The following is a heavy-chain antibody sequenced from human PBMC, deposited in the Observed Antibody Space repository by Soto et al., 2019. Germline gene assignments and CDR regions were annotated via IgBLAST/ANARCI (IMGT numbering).Heavy chain of an antibody. Sequence: QVQLQESGPGLVKPSQTLSLTCTVSGGSLRSGDYYWSWIRQHPGKGLEWIGYIYSRGSAYYNPSLSRRPTLSVDTSKSQCSLNLSSVTAAETVVGFCARYRFGWRGDGWFDPWGQGTLVTGSS. CDR1: GGSLRSGDYY. V-gene: IGHV4-31*03. CDR2: IYSRGSA. CDR3: ARYRFGWRGDGWFDP. J-gene: IGHJ5*02. D-gene: IGHD6-19*01.